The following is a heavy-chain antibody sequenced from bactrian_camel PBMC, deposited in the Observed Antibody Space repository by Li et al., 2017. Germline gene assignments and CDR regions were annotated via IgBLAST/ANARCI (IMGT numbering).Heavy chain of an antibody. J-gene: IGHJ6*01. D-gene: IGHD3*01. CDR3: TAVSGY. CDR2: IYTGGSPP. CDR1: GFTFSGFY. Sequence: DVQLVESGGGSVQAGGSLRLSCAASGFTFSGFYMSWVRQAPGKGLEWVSNIYTGGSPPDYSDSVKGRFTISQDNAKNVLYLQMNNLKPEDTAVYFCTAVSGYWGQGTQVTVS. V-gene: IGHV3S40*01.